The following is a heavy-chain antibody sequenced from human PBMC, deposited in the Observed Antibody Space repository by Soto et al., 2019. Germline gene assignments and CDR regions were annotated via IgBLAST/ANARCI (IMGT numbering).Heavy chain of an antibody. D-gene: IGHD2-15*01. CDR2: TYFRSKRYN. CDR3: ARGGAIRGPCSGDNCHYYFDS. J-gene: IGHJ4*02. V-gene: IGHV6-1*01. Sequence: PSRSLSLSCAISGDSVSSNIAAWNWSRQSPSRGLGWRGRTYFRSKRYNEYARSVKSRITITPDTSKNQFSLQLNSVTPEGAALYYSARGGAIRGPCSGDNCHYYFDSWGQGSQVTVSS. CDR1: GDSVSSNIAA.